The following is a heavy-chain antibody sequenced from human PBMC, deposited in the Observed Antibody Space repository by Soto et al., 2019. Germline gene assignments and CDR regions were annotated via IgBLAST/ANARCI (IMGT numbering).Heavy chain of an antibody. J-gene: IGHJ5*02. D-gene: IGHD6-19*01. CDR1: GGSISSYY. V-gene: IGHV4-59*01. Sequence: SETLSLTCTVSGGSISSYYWSWIRQPPGKGLEWIGYIYYSGSTNYNPSLRSRVTISVDTSKNQFSLKLSSVTAADAAVYYCARSHSSGWLYNWFDPWGQGTLVTVSS. CDR2: IYYSGST. CDR3: ARSHSSGWLYNWFDP.